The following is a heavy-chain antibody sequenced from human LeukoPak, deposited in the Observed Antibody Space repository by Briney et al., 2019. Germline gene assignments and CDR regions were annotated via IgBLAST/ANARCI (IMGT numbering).Heavy chain of an antibody. V-gene: IGHV3-23*01. D-gene: IGHD2-8*02. Sequence: GGSLRLSCAASGFTFSSYAMSWVRQAPGKGLEWVSAVSGSGANTYHSDSVRGRSTISRDNSKNTLHLQMNSLRAEDTAVFYCAREPRDCTGGTCHSGGGYYFEYWGQGILVTVSS. CDR3: AREPRDCTGGTCHSGGGYYFEY. CDR2: VSGSGANT. J-gene: IGHJ4*02. CDR1: GFTFSSYA.